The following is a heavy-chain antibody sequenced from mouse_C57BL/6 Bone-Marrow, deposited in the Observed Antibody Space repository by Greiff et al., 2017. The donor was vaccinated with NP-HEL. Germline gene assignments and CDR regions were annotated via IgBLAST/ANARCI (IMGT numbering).Heavy chain of an antibody. Sequence: VQLKQSGAELVRPGASVKLSCKASGFNITDDYMHWVKQRPEQGLEWIGWIDPDNGDTEYASKLQGKATITADTSSNTAYLQLSSLTSADTSVYYCSTFDYGVEFAYWGRGTLVTVSA. CDR3: STFDYGVEFAY. J-gene: IGHJ3*01. V-gene: IGHV14-4*01. CDR1: GFNITDDY. D-gene: IGHD2-4*01. CDR2: IDPDNGDT.